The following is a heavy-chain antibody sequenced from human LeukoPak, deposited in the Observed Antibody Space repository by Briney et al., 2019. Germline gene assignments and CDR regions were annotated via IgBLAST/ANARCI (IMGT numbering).Heavy chain of an antibody. D-gene: IGHD3-22*01. Sequence: SGGSLRLSCAASGFTFSSYSMNWVRQAPGKGLEWVSSISSSSSYIYYADSVKGRFTISRDNAKNSLYLQMNSLRAEDTAVYYCYYYDSSGFYYFDYWGQGTLVTVSS. CDR1: GFTFSSYS. V-gene: IGHV3-21*01. CDR2: ISSSSSYI. CDR3: YYYDSSGFYYFDY. J-gene: IGHJ4*02.